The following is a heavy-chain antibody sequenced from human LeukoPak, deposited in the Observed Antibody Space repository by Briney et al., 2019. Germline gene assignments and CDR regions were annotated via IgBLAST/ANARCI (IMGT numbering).Heavy chain of an antibody. J-gene: IGHJ3*02. Sequence: ASVKVSCKASGYTFTSYDIHWVRQATGQGLEWMGRMNPNRGDTDYAQKFQGRVTMTRDTSISTAYMELSSLRSEDTALYYCARGSGSSFDIWGQGTMVTVSS. D-gene: IGHD1-26*01. CDR2: MNPNRGDT. CDR1: GYTFTSYD. CDR3: ARGSGSSFDI. V-gene: IGHV1-8*01.